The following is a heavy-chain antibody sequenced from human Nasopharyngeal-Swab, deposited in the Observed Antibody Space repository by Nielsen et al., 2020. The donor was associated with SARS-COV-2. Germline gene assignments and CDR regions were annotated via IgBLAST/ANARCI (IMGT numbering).Heavy chain of an antibody. V-gene: IGHV4-31*03. Sequence: SETLSLTCTVSGGSISSGGYYWIWIRQHPGKGLEWIGYIYYSGSTYYNPSLKSRVTISVDTSKNQFSLKLSSVTAADTAVYYCARGRWGVVAATRRFDYWGQGTLVTVSS. CDR1: GGSISSGGYY. CDR3: ARGRWGVVAATRRFDY. D-gene: IGHD2-15*01. J-gene: IGHJ4*02. CDR2: IYYSGST.